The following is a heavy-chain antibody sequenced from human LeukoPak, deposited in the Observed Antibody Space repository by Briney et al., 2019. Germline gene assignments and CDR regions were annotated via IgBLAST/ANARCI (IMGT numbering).Heavy chain of an antibody. CDR1: GFTFSSYA. V-gene: IGHV3-23*01. CDR3: AKGGTIGWLQHDHFDY. CDR2: ISGSGGST. J-gene: IGHJ4*02. Sequence: GGSLTLSCAASGFTFSSYAMSWVRQAPGKGLEWVSAISGSGGSTYYADSVKGRFTISRDNSKNTLYLQMNSLRAEDTAVYYCAKGGTIGWLQHDHFDYWGQGTLVTVSS. D-gene: IGHD5-24*01.